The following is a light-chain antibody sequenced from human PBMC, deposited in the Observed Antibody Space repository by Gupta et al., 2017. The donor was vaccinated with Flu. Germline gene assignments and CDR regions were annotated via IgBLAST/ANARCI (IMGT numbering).Light chain of an antibody. Sequence: GGTNIGTKSVHWYQQKPGQAPILVVYDDSDRPSGIPDRFSGSNFGNTATLTVSSVEAGDEADYFCQVWDSGSDHQVFGGGTKLTVL. CDR1: NIGTKS. V-gene: IGLV3-21*02. J-gene: IGLJ2*01. CDR2: DDS. CDR3: QVWDSGSDHQV.